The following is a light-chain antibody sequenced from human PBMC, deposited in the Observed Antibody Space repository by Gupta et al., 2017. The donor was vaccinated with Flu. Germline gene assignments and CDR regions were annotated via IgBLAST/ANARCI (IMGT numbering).Light chain of an antibody. CDR1: SSTIGGTNY. V-gene: IGLV2-14*01. Sequence: SAISSTCASSTIGGTNYVYWYQQHPGTAPKLLICEDSHRPSGVSDRFSGSKSGTAASLAINGLQAEDEADYYCTSYKYSRTLVVFGGGTKLTVL. CDR2: EDS. J-gene: IGLJ2*01. CDR3: TSYKYSRTLVV.